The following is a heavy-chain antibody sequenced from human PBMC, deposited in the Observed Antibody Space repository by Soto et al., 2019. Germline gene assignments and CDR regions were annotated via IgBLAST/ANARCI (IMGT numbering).Heavy chain of an antibody. CDR3: ERVLPVTSGAMDV. Sequence: GASVKVSCKASGGTFSSYAISWVRQAPGQGLEWMEGIIPIFGTANYAQKFQGRVTITADESTSTAYMELSSLRSEDTAVYYCERVLPVTSGAMDVWGKGTTVTVSS. J-gene: IGHJ6*03. CDR2: IIPIFGTA. V-gene: IGHV1-69*13. CDR1: GGTFSSYA. D-gene: IGHD4-17*01.